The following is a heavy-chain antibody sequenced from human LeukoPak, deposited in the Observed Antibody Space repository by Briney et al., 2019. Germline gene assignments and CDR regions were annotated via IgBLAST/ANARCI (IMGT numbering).Heavy chain of an antibody. V-gene: IGHV3-30-3*01. CDR3: ARRSGYAPYYYYYGMDV. Sequence: PGGSLRLSCAASGFTFSSYAMHWVRQAPGKGLEWVAVISYDGSNKYYADSVKGRFTISRDNSKNTLYLQMNSLRAEDTAVYYCARRSGYAPYYYYYGMDVWGQGTTVTVSS. D-gene: IGHD3-22*01. CDR2: ISYDGSNK. J-gene: IGHJ6*02. CDR1: GFTFSSYA.